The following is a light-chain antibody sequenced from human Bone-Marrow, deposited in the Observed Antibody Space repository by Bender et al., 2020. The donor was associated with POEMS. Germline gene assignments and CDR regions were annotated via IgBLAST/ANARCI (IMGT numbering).Light chain of an antibody. CDR1: SNDVGAYDY. Sequence: QSALTQPASVSGSPGQSITISCTGTSNDVGAYDYVSWYQHHPRHAPELLLYDVSNRPSGISYRFSRSKSGNTASLTISGLRADGGADYFYFSYTASNTRVFGGGTRVTV. CDR2: DVS. V-gene: IGLV2-14*03. CDR3: FSYTASNTRV. J-gene: IGLJ3*02.